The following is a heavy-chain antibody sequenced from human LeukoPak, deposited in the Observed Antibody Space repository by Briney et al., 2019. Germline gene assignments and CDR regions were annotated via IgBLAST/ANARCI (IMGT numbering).Heavy chain of an antibody. V-gene: IGHV4-39*01. D-gene: IGHD6-19*01. Sequence: SETLSLTCTVSGGSISSNGYYWGWIRQPPGKGLEWIGSIYYSGTTYKKPSLKGRVTISVDTSKNQFSLKLNSVTAADTAVYYCARQFYSSGWYADYWGQGNLVTVSS. CDR2: IYYSGTT. CDR3: ARQFYSSGWYADY. CDR1: GGSISSNGYY. J-gene: IGHJ4*02.